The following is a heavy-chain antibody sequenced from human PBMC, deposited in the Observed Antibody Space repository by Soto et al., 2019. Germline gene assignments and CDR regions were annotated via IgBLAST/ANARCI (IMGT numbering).Heavy chain of an antibody. CDR3: AKAPNSGSYSPPDY. D-gene: IGHD1-26*01. Sequence: PGGSLRLSCAASGFTFSSYGMHWVRQAPGKGLEWVAVISYDGSNKYYADSVKGRFTISRDNSKNTLYLQMNSLRAEDTAVYYCAKAPNSGSYSPPDYWGQGTLVTVSS. V-gene: IGHV3-30*18. CDR2: ISYDGSNK. CDR1: GFTFSSYG. J-gene: IGHJ4*02.